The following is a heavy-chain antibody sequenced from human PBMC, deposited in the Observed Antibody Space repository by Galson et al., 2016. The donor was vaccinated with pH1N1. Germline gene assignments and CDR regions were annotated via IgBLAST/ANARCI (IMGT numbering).Heavy chain of an antibody. J-gene: IGHJ2*01. CDR3: ARGPVYWYFDL. V-gene: IGHV1-8*01. Sequence: SVKVSCKASGYTPISYDINWVRQATGQGLEWMGWMNPNNGNADYAPKFQGRVTLTRNASINTAYMELSSLTSEDTAVYYCARGPVYWYFDLWGRGTPVIVSS. CDR1: GYTPISYD. CDR2: MNPNNGNA.